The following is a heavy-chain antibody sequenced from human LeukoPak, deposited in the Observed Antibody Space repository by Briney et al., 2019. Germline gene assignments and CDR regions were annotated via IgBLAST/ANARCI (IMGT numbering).Heavy chain of an antibody. Sequence: SSVTVPCKASGYTFTSYGFSWLRLAPAQGLEWMGWISAYNGNRNYAQQLQGRVTMTTDTSTGTAHVELRSLRSDDTAVYYCARVVVSGSYYLDYWGQGTLVTVSS. CDR2: ISAYNGNR. CDR3: ARVVVSGSYYLDY. V-gene: IGHV1-18*01. J-gene: IGHJ4*02. CDR1: GYTFTSYG. D-gene: IGHD1-26*01.